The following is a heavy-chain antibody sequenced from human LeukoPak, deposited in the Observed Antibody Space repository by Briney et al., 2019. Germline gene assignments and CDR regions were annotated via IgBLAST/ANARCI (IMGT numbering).Heavy chain of an antibody. V-gene: IGHV1-69*01. CDR1: GGTFTSSA. Sequence: CKTSGGTFTSSATSWVRQAPGPGLEWMGGIIPIFGTANCAQKFQGRVTITADESTSTAYMELSSLRSEDTAVYYCARKWERTAFDIWGQGTMVTVSS. CDR2: IIPIFGTA. J-gene: IGHJ3*02. D-gene: IGHD1-26*01. CDR3: ARKWERTAFDI.